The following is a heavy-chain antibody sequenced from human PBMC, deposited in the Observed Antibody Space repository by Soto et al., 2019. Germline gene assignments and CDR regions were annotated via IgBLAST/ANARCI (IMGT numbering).Heavy chain of an antibody. CDR3: ARDLFTMIVETNWFDP. J-gene: IGHJ5*01. D-gene: IGHD3-22*01. V-gene: IGHV1-46*01. Sequence: ASVKVSCKASGYTFTSYYMHWVRQAPGQGLEWMGIINPSGGSTSYAQKFQGRVTMTRDTSTSTVYMELSSLRSEDTAVYYCARDLFTMIVETNWFDPWGQGTMVTVSS. CDR1: GYTFTSYY. CDR2: INPSGGST.